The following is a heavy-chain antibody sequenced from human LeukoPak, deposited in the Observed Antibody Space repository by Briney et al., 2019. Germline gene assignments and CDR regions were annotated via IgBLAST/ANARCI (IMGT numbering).Heavy chain of an antibody. CDR3: ARDRGVTMIVVADNWFGP. J-gene: IGHJ5*02. CDR1: GYTFTGYY. Sequence: ASVKVSCKASGYTFTGYYMHWVRQAPGQGLEWMGRINPNSGGTNYAQKFQGRVAMTRDTSISTAYMELSRLRSDDTAVYYCARDRGVTMIVVADNWFGPWGQGTLVTVSS. CDR2: INPNSGGT. D-gene: IGHD3-22*01. V-gene: IGHV1-2*06.